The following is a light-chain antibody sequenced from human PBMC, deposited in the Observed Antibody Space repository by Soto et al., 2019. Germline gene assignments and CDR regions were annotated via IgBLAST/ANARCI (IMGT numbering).Light chain of an antibody. Sequence: EIARTQSTISRAACLGERSTMNCKHSQRVISSSNNNNYLAWYQQKPGQPPKLLIYWASTRESGVPYRFSGSGSGTDFTLTISSLQAEDVAVYYCQHYYSTPRAFGQGTKVDIK. CDR3: QHYYSTPRA. CDR1: QRVISSSNNNNY. J-gene: IGKJ1*01. CDR2: WAS. V-gene: IGKV4-1*01.